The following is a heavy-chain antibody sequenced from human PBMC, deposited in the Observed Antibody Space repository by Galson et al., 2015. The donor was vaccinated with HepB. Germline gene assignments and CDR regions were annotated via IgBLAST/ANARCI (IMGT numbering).Heavy chain of an antibody. CDR1: GYTFTSYA. D-gene: IGHD2-15*01. CDR3: ARDGTVGAAGPDGY. CDR2: INTDTGNP. J-gene: IGHJ4*02. V-gene: IGHV7-4-1*02. Sequence: SVKVSCKASGYTFTSYAMNWVRQAPGQGLEWMGWINTDTGNPTYAQGFTGRFVFSLDTSVSTAYLQISSLKAEDTAVYYCARDGTVGAAGPDGYWGQGTLVTVSS.